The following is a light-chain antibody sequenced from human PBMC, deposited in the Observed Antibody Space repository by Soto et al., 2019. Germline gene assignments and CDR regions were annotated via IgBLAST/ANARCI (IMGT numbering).Light chain of an antibody. J-gene: IGKJ2*01. Sequence: EIVMTQSPATLSVSPGEIATLSCSASQSVRSNLVWYQQKPGRAPRLLMYGASNRVTGFPARFSGSASGRAFSTTISSVQYADFAIYYCQQYDYWTPYTFGQGTKVDIK. CDR2: GAS. V-gene: IGKV3-15*01. CDR1: QSVRSN. CDR3: QQYDYWTPYT.